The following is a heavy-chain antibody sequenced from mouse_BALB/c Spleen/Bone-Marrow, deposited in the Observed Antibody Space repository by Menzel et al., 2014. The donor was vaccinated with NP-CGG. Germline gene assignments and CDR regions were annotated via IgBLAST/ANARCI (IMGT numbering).Heavy chain of an antibody. D-gene: IGHD2-4*01. CDR2: IWGDGST. CDR3: ARGEDYDDYYAMDY. Sequence: QVQLQQSGPGLVAPSQSLSITCTVSGFSLTGYGVNWVRQPPGKGLEWLGMIWGDGSTDYNSALKSRLSISKDNSKRQVFSKMNSLQTDDTARYYCARGEDYDDYYAMDYWGQGTSVTVSS. J-gene: IGHJ4*01. V-gene: IGHV2-6-7*01. CDR1: GFSLTGYG.